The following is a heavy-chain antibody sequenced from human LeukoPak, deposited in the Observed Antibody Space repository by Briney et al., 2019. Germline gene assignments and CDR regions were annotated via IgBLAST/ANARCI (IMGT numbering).Heavy chain of an antibody. CDR2: IWYDGSNK. CDR3: ARERAYLAYSSVCFGY. D-gene: IGHD6-19*01. J-gene: IGHJ4*02. V-gene: IGHV3-33*01. CDR1: GFTFSSYG. Sequence: PGRSLRLSCAASGFTFSSYGMHWVRQAPGKGLEGVAVIWYDGSNKYYADSVKGRFTISRDNSKNTFYQKMNRLRAEDTAVYCWARERAYLAYSSVCFGYWGQGTLVTVSS.